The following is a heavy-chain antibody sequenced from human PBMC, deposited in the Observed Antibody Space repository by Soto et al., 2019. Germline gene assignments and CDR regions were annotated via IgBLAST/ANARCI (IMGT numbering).Heavy chain of an antibody. Sequence: QVQLQESGPGLVKPSETLSLTCSVSGGSISGFHWSWIRQPPGKGLEWIGYVYYTGSTNYNPSFKSRVTISVDTSKNQFSLKLTSVTAADTAVYYCVSWVGHFDFWGQRTLVTVSS. CDR2: VYYTGST. CDR3: VSWVGHFDF. J-gene: IGHJ4*02. V-gene: IGHV4-59*03. CDR1: GGSISGFH. D-gene: IGHD1-26*01.